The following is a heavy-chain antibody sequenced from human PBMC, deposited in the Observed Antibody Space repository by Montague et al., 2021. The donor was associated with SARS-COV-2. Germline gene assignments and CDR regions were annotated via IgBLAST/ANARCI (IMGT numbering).Heavy chain of an antibody. CDR3: ARGYDYVWGSYRYLHWFDP. CDR1: GGSFSGYY. J-gene: IGHJ5*02. V-gene: IGHV4-34*01. Sequence: ETLSLTCAVYGGSFSGYYWSWIRQPPGKGLEWIGEINHSGSTNYNPSLKSRVTISVDASKNQFSLKLSSVTAADTAVYYCARGYDYVWGSYRYLHWFDPWGQGTLVTVSS. D-gene: IGHD3-16*02. CDR2: INHSGST.